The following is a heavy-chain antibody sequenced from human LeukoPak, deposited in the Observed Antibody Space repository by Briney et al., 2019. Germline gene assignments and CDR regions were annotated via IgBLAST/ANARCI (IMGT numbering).Heavy chain of an antibody. CDR2: IYYSGST. CDR1: GGSISSYY. D-gene: IGHD3-22*01. CDR3: ARGSPYYYDSRNAFDI. V-gene: IGHV4-59*01. Sequence: SETLSLTCTVSGGSISSYYWSWIRQPPGKGLEWIGYIYYSGSTNYNPSLKSRVTISVDTSKNQFSLKLSSVTAADTAVYYCARGSPYYYDSRNAFDIWGQGTMVTVS. J-gene: IGHJ3*02.